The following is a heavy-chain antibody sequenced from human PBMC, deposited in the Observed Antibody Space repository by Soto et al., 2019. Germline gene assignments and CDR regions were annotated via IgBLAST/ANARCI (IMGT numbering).Heavy chain of an antibody. CDR1: GFTFSSYA. Sequence: GGSLRLSCAASGFTFSSYAMSWVRQAPGKGLEWVSAISGSGGSTYYADSVKGRFTISRDNSKNTLYLQMNSQRAEDTAVYYCARENANMIRAFDIWGQGTMVTVSS. CDR3: ARENANMIRAFDI. CDR2: ISGSGGST. J-gene: IGHJ3*02. V-gene: IGHV3-23*01. D-gene: IGHD3-22*01.